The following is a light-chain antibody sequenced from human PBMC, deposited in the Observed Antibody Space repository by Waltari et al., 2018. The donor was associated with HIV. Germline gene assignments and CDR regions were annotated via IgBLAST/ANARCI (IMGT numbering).Light chain of an antibody. Sequence: SSELTQPPSVSVSPGQTARITCSGDALPKQYASWYQQKPGQAPVLVIYKDSERPSGIPERFSGSSSGTTVTLTISGVQAEDEADYYCQSADSSGTSYVFGTGTKVTVL. J-gene: IGLJ1*01. CDR3: QSADSSGTSYV. CDR2: KDS. CDR1: ALPKQY. V-gene: IGLV3-25*03.